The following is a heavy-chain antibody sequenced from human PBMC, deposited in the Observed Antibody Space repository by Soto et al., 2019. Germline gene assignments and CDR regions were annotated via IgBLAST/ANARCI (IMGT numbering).Heavy chain of an antibody. CDR1: GGSFSGYY. CDR2: FNHTGST. D-gene: IGHD3-22*01. CDR3: ARAKTTMIVPENF. J-gene: IGHJ4*02. Sequence: PSETLSLTCAVYGGSFSGYYWSWIRQSPGKGLEWIGEFNHTGSTNYNPSLKSRVTISVDTSKNQFSLNLSSVTAADTAIYYCARAKTTMIVPENFWGQGTLVTVSS. V-gene: IGHV4-34*01.